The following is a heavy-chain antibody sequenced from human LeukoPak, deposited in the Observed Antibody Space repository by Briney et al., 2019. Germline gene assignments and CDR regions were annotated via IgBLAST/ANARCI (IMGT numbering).Heavy chain of an antibody. V-gene: IGHV3-21*01. D-gene: IGHD3-22*01. CDR3: AREPRYYYGSSGSYPKDDY. J-gene: IGHJ4*02. CDR2: ISSSSSYI. Sequence: GGSLRLSCAASGFTFSSYSMNWVRQAPGKWLEWVSSISSSSSYIYYADSVKGRFTISRDNAKNSLYLQMNSLRAEDTAVYYCAREPRYYYGSSGSYPKDDYWGQGTLVTVSS. CDR1: GFTFSSYS.